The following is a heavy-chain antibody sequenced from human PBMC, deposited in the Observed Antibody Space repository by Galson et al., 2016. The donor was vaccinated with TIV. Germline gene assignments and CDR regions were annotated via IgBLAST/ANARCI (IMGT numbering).Heavy chain of an antibody. J-gene: IGHJ4*02. V-gene: IGHV1-2*02. CDR2: TNANTGGT. CDR1: GGTLSRHT. D-gene: IGHD3-10*01. Sequence: SVKASCKASGGTLSRHTISWVRQAPGQGLEWMGWTNANTGGTTSAQKFQGRLTMTRDTSISTAYMELTRLTSDDTAVYYCARSYYYGSGSGVDYWGQGTRVTVSS. CDR3: ARSYYYGSGSGVDY.